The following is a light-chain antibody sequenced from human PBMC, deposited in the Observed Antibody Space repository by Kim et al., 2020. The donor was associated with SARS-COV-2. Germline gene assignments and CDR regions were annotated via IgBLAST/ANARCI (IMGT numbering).Light chain of an antibody. CDR2: LNNDGSH. V-gene: IGLV4-69*01. Sequence: SVTLTCTLSSGHSSYAIAWHQQQPQKGPRYLMILNNDGSHTKGDGIPDRFSASSSGAERFLTISSLQSEDEADYYCQTWGTGVLVFGGGTKLTVL. CDR1: SGHSSYA. CDR3: QTWGTGVLV. J-gene: IGLJ2*01.